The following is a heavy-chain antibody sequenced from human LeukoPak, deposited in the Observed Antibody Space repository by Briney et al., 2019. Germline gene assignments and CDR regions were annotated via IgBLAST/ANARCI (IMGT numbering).Heavy chain of an antibody. V-gene: IGHV3-48*02. CDR1: GFTFSGYS. CDR2: ISSSTSTI. Sequence: GGSLRLSCAASGFTFSGYSMNWVRQAPGKGLEWVSYISSSTSTINYADSVKGRFTISRDNAKNSLYLQMNSLRDDDTAVYYCARDPGLDYWGQGTLVTVSS. J-gene: IGHJ4*02. CDR3: ARDPGLDY.